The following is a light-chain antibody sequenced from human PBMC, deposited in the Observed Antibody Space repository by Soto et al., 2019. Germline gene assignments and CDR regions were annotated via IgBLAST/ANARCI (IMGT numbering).Light chain of an antibody. Sequence: DIQMTQSPSTLSASVGDRVTITCRASQSISSWLAWYQQKPGKAPKLLIYDASSLESGVPSTFSGSESGTEFTLTISSLQPDAFATYYCQQYNSYSGTVGQGTKVEIK. CDR1: QSISSW. CDR2: DAS. CDR3: QQYNSYSGT. V-gene: IGKV1-5*01. J-gene: IGKJ1*01.